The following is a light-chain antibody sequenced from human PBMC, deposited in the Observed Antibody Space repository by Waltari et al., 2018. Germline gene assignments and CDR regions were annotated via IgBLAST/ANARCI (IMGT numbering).Light chain of an antibody. CDR3: SSYAGYDILV. V-gene: IGLV2-8*01. J-gene: IGLJ2*01. CDR2: EVS. Sequence: QSALTQPPSASGSPGQSVTISCTGTSSDVGAYHTVPGYQQYPGKAPKLMIYEVSERPSGVPDRFSASKSGNTASLTVSGLQAEDEADYYCSSYAGYDILVFGGGTRLTVL. CDR1: SSDVGAYHT.